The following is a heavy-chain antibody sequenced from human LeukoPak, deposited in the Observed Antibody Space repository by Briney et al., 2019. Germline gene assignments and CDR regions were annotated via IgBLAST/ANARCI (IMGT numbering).Heavy chain of an antibody. V-gene: IGHV3-23*01. CDR3: AKSAGIVVVTAIHY. CDR2: ISGSGGST. Sequence: GGSLRLSCAASGFTFNSYAMSWVRQAPGKGLEWVSAISGSGGSTYYADSVEGRFTISRDNSKNTLYLQMNSLRAEDTAVYYCAKSAGIVVVTAIHYWGQGTLVTVSS. D-gene: IGHD2-21*02. J-gene: IGHJ4*02. CDR1: GFTFNSYA.